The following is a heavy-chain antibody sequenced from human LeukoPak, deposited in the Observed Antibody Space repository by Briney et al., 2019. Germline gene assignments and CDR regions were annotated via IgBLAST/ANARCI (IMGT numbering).Heavy chain of an antibody. J-gene: IGHJ5*02. V-gene: IGHV1-3*01. CDR2: INAGNGNT. CDR3: ARDLSSGSYYNEDWFDP. CDR1: GYTFTSYA. Sequence: GASVKVSCKASGYTFTSYAMHWVRQAPGQRLEWMGWINAGNGNTKYSQKFQGRVTITRDTSASTAYMELSSLRSEDTAVYYCARDLSSGSYYNEDWFDPWGQGTLVTVSS. D-gene: IGHD3-10*01.